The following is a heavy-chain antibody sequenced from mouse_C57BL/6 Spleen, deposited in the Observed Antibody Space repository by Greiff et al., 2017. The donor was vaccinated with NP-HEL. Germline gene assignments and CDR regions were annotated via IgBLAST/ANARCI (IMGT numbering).Heavy chain of an antibody. CDR3: AGSSLYYFDY. D-gene: IGHD1-1*01. J-gene: IGHJ2*01. CDR1: GYAFSSSW. CDR2: IYPGDGDT. Sequence: VQLQQSGPELVKPGASVKISCKASGYAFSSSWMNWVKQRPGQGLEWIGRIYPGDGDTNYNGKFKGKATLTADKSSSTAYMQLSSLTSEDSAVYFCAGSSLYYFDYWGQGTTLTVSS. V-gene: IGHV1-82*01.